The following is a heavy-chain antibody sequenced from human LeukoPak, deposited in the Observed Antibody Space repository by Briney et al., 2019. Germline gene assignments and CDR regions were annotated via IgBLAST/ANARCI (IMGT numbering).Heavy chain of an antibody. CDR3: ARDLPSTVSNNWFDP. V-gene: IGHV4-39*07. CDR2: IYYSGST. Sequence: SETLSLTCTVSGGSISSSSYYWGWIRQPPGKGLEGIGSIYYSGSTYYNPSLKSRVTISVDTSKNQFSLKLSSVTAADTAVYYCARDLPSTVSNNWFDPWGQGTLVTVSS. CDR1: GGSISSSSYY. J-gene: IGHJ5*02. D-gene: IGHD4-11*01.